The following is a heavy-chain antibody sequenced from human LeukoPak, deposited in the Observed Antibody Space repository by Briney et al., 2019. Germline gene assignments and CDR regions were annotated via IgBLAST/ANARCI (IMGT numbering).Heavy chain of an antibody. CDR2: INPSGST. J-gene: IGHJ6*03. D-gene: IGHD3-22*01. CDR1: GGSFSGYH. CDR3: ARGRHDITMIVVVMTSVSYYLDV. Sequence: PSETLSLTCAVYGGSFSGYHWTWIRQSPGKGLEWIGDINPSGSTYYNPSLKSRLTISVDTSKNQFSLKLRSVTAADTAVYYCARGRHDITMIVVVMTSVSYYLDVWGKGTTVTIS. V-gene: IGHV4-34*01.